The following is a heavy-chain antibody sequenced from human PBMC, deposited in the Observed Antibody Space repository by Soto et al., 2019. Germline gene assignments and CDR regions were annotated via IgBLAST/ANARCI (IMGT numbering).Heavy chain of an antibody. CDR2: IIPIFGTA. CDR1: GGTFSSYA. V-gene: IGHV1-69*01. Sequence: QVQLVQSGAEVKKPGSSVKVSCKASGGTFSSYAISWVRQAPGQGLEWMGGIIPIFGTANYAQKFQGRVTITADESTSTAYMELSSLRSEDTAVYYCARAALRFQKVYYGMDVWGQGTTVTVSS. D-gene: IGHD3-3*01. J-gene: IGHJ6*02. CDR3: ARAALRFQKVYYGMDV.